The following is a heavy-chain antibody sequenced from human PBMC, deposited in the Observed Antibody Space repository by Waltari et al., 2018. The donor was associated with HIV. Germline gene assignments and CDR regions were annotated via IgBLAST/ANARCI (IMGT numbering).Heavy chain of an antibody. CDR3: ARDTYSTSWGFDY. CDR1: GGFNSNTNW. CDR2: ISHSGST. Sequence: QVQLQESGPRLVKPSGTLSLTCAVSGGFNSNTNWWSWVRQPPGKGLEWIGEISHSGSTNYNPSLKSRVTISVDKSKNQFSLKLNSVTAADTAVYYCARDTYSTSWGFDYWGQGTLVTVSS. J-gene: IGHJ4*02. V-gene: IGHV4-4*02. D-gene: IGHD6-6*01.